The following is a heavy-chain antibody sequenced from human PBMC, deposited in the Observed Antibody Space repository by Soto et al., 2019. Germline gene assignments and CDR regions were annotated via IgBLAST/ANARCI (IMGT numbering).Heavy chain of an antibody. CDR2: IYSGGST. CDR3: ARLYDSTAFDI. Sequence: EVQLVESGGGLVQPGGSLRLSCAASGFTVSSNYMSWVRQAPGKGLEWVSVIYSGGSTYYADSVKGRFTISRDNSKNTLYLQMNSLRAEDTSVYYCARLYDSTAFDIWGPGTMVTGSS. CDR1: GFTVSSNY. V-gene: IGHV3-66*01. D-gene: IGHD3-3*01. J-gene: IGHJ3*02.